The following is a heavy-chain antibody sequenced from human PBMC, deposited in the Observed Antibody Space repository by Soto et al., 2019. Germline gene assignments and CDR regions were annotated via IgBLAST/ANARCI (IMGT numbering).Heavy chain of an antibody. CDR2: TSASDGNT. CDR1: GYTSPNFG. Sequence: IQLMQSETEVKQPGASVKVSCKPSGYTSPNFGISLGRLAPGQGLAWMGWTSASDGNTNYAQKSQGRVTLTTETSTNSVYMELRSLTSDDTAVYYCARDDARLSAGNVDSGGQGTLVTVSS. D-gene: IGHD2-21*02. J-gene: IGHJ5*01. V-gene: IGHV1-18*01. CDR3: ARDDARLSAGNVDS.